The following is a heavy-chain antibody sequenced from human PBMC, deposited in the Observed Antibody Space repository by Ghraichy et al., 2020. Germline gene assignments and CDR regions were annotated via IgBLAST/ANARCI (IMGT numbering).Heavy chain of an antibody. V-gene: IGHV3-30*18. J-gene: IGHJ6*02. CDR3: AKDHSTSSAGMDV. CDR2: ISFHGSNR. CDR1: GFIFSDYG. D-gene: IGHD6-6*01. Sequence: GGSLRLSCAASGFIFSDYGIHWVRQAPGKGLEWVAVISFHGSNRHYADSVKGRFTISRDNSKNTVYLQMDSLRPEDTALYYCAKDHSTSSAGMDVWGQGTSVTVSS.